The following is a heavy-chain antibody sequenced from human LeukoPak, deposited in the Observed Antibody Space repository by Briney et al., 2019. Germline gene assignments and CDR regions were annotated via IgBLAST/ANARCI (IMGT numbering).Heavy chain of an antibody. Sequence: SETLSLTCTVSGGSISSYYWSWIRQPPGKGLEWIGYIYYSGSTNYNPSLKSRVTMSADTSKNQFSLNLSSVTAADTAVYYCARDVNNKKVEAFDPWGQGTLVTVSS. D-gene: IGHD1/OR15-1a*01. J-gene: IGHJ5*02. CDR1: GGSISSYY. CDR3: ARDVNNKKVEAFDP. V-gene: IGHV4-59*12. CDR2: IYYSGST.